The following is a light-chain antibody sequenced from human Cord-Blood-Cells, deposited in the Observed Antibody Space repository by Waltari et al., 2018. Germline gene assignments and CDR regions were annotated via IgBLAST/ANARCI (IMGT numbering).Light chain of an antibody. J-gene: IGKJ1*01. CDR2: AAS. CDR1: QSISSY. CDR3: QQSYSTRWT. V-gene: IGKV1-39*01. Sequence: DIQMTQSPSSLSASVGDRVTITCRASQSISSYLNWYQQKPGKAPKLLIYAASSLQCGVPSRFSGSGSGTDFTLTISRLQPEDFATYYCQQSYSTRWTFGQGTKVEIK.